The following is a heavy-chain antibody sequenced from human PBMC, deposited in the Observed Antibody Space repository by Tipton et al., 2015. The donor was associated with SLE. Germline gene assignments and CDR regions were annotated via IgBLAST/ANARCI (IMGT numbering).Heavy chain of an antibody. CDR1: GFTFSSYE. Sequence: SLRLSCAASGFTFSSYEINWVRQAPGKGLEWVSYISSSGNTISYADSVKGRFTISRDNAKNSLYLQMNSLRAEDTAVYYCARGSLTVVQGIKETKTRRYKWFDPWGQGTLVTVSS. D-gene: IGHD3-10*01. J-gene: IGHJ5*02. CDR3: ARGSLTVVQGIKETKTRRYKWFDP. CDR2: ISSSGNTI. V-gene: IGHV3-48*03.